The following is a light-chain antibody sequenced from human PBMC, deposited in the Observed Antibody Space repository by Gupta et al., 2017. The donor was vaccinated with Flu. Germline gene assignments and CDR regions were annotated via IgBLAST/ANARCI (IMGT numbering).Light chain of an antibody. V-gene: IGLV2-23*01. CDR3: CSYASSHVI. CDR1: SSDIGSYNF. J-gene: IGLJ2*01. Sequence: SALTQPASVSGSPGQSITISCAGTSSDIGSYNFVSWYQHHPDKAPKLIIYEGSKRPSGISNRFSGFKSGTTASLTISGLQAEDEDDYYCCSYASSHVIFGGGTKLTVL. CDR2: EGS.